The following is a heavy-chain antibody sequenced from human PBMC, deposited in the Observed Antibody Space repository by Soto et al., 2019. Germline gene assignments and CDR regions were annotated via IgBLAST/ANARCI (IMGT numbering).Heavy chain of an antibody. CDR3: ARVPDR. Sequence: SDTLSLTCAYDCSSIPGGGYSWSWIRQPPGKGLEWIGYIYHSGSTYYNPSLKSRVTISVDRSKNQFSLKLSSVTAADTAVYYCARVPDRWGQGTLVT. V-gene: IGHV4-30-2*01. CDR2: IYHSGST. CDR1: CSSIPGGGYS. J-gene: IGHJ5*02. D-gene: IGHD2-2*01.